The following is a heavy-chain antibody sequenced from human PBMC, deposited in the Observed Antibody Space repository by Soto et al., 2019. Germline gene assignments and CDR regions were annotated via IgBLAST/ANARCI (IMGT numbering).Heavy chain of an antibody. J-gene: IGHJ4*02. CDR3: AKDPSLRYYFDY. D-gene: IGHD3-3*01. Sequence: GGSLRLSCEASGFTFSSYGMHWVRQAPGKGLEWVAVISYDGSNKYYADSVKGRFTVSRDNSKNTLYLQMNSLRAEDTAVYYCAKDPSLRYYFDYWGQGTLVTVSS. CDR1: GFTFSSYG. CDR2: ISYDGSNK. V-gene: IGHV3-30*18.